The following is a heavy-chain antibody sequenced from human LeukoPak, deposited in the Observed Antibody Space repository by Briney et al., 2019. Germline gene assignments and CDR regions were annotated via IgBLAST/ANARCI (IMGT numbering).Heavy chain of an antibody. Sequence: TGGSLRLSCAASGFTFSSYAMSWVRQAPGKGLEWASAISGSGGSTRYAQKFQGRVTMTRDMSTSTVYMELSSLRSEDTAVYYCAGTSITIFGVVTPNYYYYYYMDVWGKGTTVTVSS. CDR2: ISGSGGST. J-gene: IGHJ6*03. CDR1: GFTFSSYA. D-gene: IGHD3-3*01. CDR3: AGTSITIFGVVTPNYYYYYYMDV. V-gene: IGHV3-23*01.